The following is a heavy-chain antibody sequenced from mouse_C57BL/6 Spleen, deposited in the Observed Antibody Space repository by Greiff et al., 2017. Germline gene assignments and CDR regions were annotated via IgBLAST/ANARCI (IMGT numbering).Heavy chain of an antibody. V-gene: IGHV1-64*01. J-gene: IGHJ2*01. CDR3: ARRALKGYFDY. CDR1: GYTFTSYW. CDR2: IHPNSGSS. Sequence: QVQLQQPGAELVKPGASVKLSCKASGYTFTSYWMHWVKQRPGQGLEWIGMIHPNSGSSNYNEKFKSKATLTVDKSSSTAYMQLSSLTSEDSAVYYCARRALKGYFDYWGQGTTRTVSS. D-gene: IGHD1-3*01.